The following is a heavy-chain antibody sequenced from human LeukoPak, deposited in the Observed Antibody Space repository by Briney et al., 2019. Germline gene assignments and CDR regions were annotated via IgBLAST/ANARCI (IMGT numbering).Heavy chain of an antibody. Sequence: GGSLRLSCAPSGFTFSSYAMSWVRQAPGKGLEWVSAISGSGGSTYYADSVKGRFTISRDNSKNTLYLQMNSLRAEDTAVYYCAKAKKYCSGGSCYYFDYWGQGTLVTVSS. CDR3: AKAKKYCSGGSCYYFDY. D-gene: IGHD2-15*01. V-gene: IGHV3-23*01. CDR2: ISGSGGST. CDR1: GFTFSSYA. J-gene: IGHJ4*02.